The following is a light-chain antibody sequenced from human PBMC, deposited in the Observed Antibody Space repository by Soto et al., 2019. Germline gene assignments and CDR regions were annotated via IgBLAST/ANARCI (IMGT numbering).Light chain of an antibody. V-gene: IGKV3-15*01. CDR2: GAS. Sequence: EIVMTQSPATLSVSPGERATLSCGASQSVSSNLAWYQQKPGQAPRLLIYGASTRATGIPARFIGSGSGTDFTLTVSSLQSEDFAVYYCQQYDNWPQTFGQGTKVDVK. J-gene: IGKJ1*01. CDR3: QQYDNWPQT. CDR1: QSVSSN.